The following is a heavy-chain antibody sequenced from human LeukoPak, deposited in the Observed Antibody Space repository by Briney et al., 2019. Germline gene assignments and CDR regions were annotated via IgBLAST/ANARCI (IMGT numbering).Heavy chain of an antibody. CDR2: IYYSGST. V-gene: IGHV4-39*07. CDR1: GGSISSNSHY. CDR3: ARDRDYGGSRDFAY. D-gene: IGHD4/OR15-4a*01. J-gene: IGHJ4*02. Sequence: SETLSLTCTVSGGSISSNSHYWGWLRQPPGKGLEWTGSIYYSGSTYYNPSLKSRATISVDTSKNQFSLKMCSVTAADTAVYYCARDRDYGGSRDFAYWGQGTLVTVSS.